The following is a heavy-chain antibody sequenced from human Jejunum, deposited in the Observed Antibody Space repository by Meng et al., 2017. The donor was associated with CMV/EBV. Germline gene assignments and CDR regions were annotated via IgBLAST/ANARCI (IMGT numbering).Heavy chain of an antibody. CDR1: GGSVSSGGYY. V-gene: IGHV4-31*03. CDR2: IYYSGST. J-gene: IGHJ4*02. Sequence: LQGSGPGLEKPSQTLSLTCTVSGGSVSSGGYYWTWIRQHPGKGLEWFGHIYYSGSTFYNPSLKRRVIISIGTSKNQFSLNLRSVTAADTAVYYCARVSSGWDYFDYWGQGTLVTVSS. D-gene: IGHD6-19*01. CDR3: ARVSSGWDYFDY.